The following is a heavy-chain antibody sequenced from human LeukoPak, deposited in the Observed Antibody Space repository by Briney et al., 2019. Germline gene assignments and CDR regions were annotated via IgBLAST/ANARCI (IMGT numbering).Heavy chain of an antibody. CDR1: GYTFTSYG. D-gene: IGHD3-3*01. V-gene: IGHV1-18*01. Sequence: GASVTVSCKASGYTFTSYGISWVRQAPGQGLEWMGWISAYNGNTNYAQKLQGRVTMTTDTSTSSAYMELRSLRSDDTAVYYCARLGWGYDFWSGYYRYYYYYMDVWGKGTTVTVSS. CDR2: ISAYNGNT. J-gene: IGHJ6*03. CDR3: ARLGWGYDFWSGYYRYYYYYMDV.